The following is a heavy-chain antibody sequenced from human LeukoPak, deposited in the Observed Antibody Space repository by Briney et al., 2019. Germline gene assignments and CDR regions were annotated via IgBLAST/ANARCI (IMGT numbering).Heavy chain of an antibody. CDR1: GFTFSSYS. CDR3: ARDTYYDILTGPSRLDV. Sequence: GGSLRLSCAASGFTFSSYSMNWVRQAPGKGLEWVSSISSSSSYIYYADSVKGRFTISRDNAKNSPYLQMNSLRAEDTAVYYCARDTYYDILTGPSRLDVWGKGTTVTVSS. J-gene: IGHJ6*04. CDR2: ISSSSSYI. V-gene: IGHV3-21*01. D-gene: IGHD3-9*01.